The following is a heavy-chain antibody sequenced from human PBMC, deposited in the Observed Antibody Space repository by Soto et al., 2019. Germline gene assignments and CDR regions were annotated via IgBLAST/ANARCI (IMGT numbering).Heavy chain of an antibody. CDR3: ARSKYSNSWSVADS. CDR1: GFIFSDYT. Sequence: QVQLVESGGGVVQPGRSLKLSCAASGFIFSDYTMHWVRQAPGKGLDWVALISYDGNNKNSADSVKGQFTISRDDSKNTLYLQMNSLRAEDTAVYYCARSKYSNSWSVADSWGQGTLVTVSS. D-gene: IGHD6-13*01. J-gene: IGHJ4*02. CDR2: ISYDGNNK. V-gene: IGHV3-30-3*01.